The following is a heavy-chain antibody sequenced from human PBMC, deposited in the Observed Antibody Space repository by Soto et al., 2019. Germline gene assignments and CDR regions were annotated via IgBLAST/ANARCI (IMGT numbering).Heavy chain of an antibody. CDR1: GYSISSGYY. V-gene: IGHV4-38-2*01. CDR2: IYHSGST. J-gene: IGHJ4*02. Sequence: SETLSLTCAVSGYSISSGYYWGWIRQPPGKGLEWIGSIYHSGSTYYNPSLKSRVTISVDTSKNQFSLKLSSVTAADTAVYYCARVGAVGILSTPGYWGQGXLVTVSS. D-gene: IGHD6-19*01. CDR3: ARVGAVGILSTPGY.